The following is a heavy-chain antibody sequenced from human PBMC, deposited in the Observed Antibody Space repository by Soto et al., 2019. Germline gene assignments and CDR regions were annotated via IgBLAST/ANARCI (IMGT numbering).Heavy chain of an antibody. J-gene: IGHJ4*02. CDR1: EFSFSIYT. V-gene: IGHV3-21*01. CDR3: ARDSMLDSPGWYDTQRRGPFDS. CDR2: ISVSSDYV. Sequence: EVQLVESGGGLVKPGGSLRLACVASEFSFSIYTMNWVRQAPGKGLEWVSSISVSSDYVHYADSVKGRFTISRDNAQESLFLQMNSLGDEDTAVYYCARDSMLDSPGWYDTQRRGPFDSWGQGTLVTVSS. D-gene: IGHD6-19*01.